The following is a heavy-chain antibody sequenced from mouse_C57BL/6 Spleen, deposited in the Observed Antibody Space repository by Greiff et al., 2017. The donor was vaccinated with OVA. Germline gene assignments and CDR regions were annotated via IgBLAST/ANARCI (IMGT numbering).Heavy chain of an antibody. J-gene: IGHJ1*03. CDR3: VRQGSSYRYFDV. V-gene: IGHV10-1*01. D-gene: IGHD1-1*01. CDR1: GFSFNTYA. Sequence: EVQLVESGGGLVQPKGSLKLSCAASGFSFNTYAMNWVRQAPGKGLEWVARIRSKSNNYATYYADSVKDRFTISRDDSESMLYLQMNNLKTEDTAMYYCVRQGSSYRYFDVWGTGTTVTVSS. CDR2: IRSKSNNYAT.